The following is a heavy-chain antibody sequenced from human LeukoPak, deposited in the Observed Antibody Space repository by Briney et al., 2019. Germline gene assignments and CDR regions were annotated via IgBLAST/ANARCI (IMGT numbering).Heavy chain of an antibody. J-gene: IGHJ6*03. CDR3: ARGDYGEQDHYYYYYMDV. D-gene: IGHD4/OR15-4a*01. CDR2: MNPNSGNT. Sequence: ASVKVSCKASGYTFTSYDINWVRQATGQGLEWMGWMNPNSGNTGYAQKFQGRVTMTRNTSISTAYMELSSLRSEDTAVYYCARGDYGEQDHYYYYYMDVWGKGTTVTISS. CDR1: GYTFTSYD. V-gene: IGHV1-8*01.